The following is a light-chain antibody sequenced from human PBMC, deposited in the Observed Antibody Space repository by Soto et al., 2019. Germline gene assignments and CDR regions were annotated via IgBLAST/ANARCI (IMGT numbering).Light chain of an antibody. CDR1: QSVSSS. J-gene: IGKJ2*01. CDR3: QQYNNWPPYT. V-gene: IGKV3-15*01. Sequence: EIVMTQSPATLSVSPGERATLSCRASQSVSSSLAWYQQKPGQAPRLLIYGASTRATGIPARFSGSGSGTAFTLTISSLQSEDVAVNYCQQYNNWPPYTFGPGTKLEIK. CDR2: GAS.